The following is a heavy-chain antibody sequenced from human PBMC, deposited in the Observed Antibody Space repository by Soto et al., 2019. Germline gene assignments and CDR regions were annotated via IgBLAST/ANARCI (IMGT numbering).Heavy chain of an antibody. CDR1: GDSISSPHYY. CDR2: IYYTGNN. Sequence: QVHLQESGPGLVKPSQTLSLSCTVSGDSISSPHYYWTWIRQPPGKGLEWVGYIYYTGNNFYNPALNSRVAMSVDPSTNQFSLKLAPVTDADTAVLFCAREPKQNYDSSPWNGGFDSGGPGTLVTVSS. V-gene: IGHV4-30-4*01. J-gene: IGHJ4*02. D-gene: IGHD3-22*01. CDR3: AREPKQNYDSSPWNGGFDS.